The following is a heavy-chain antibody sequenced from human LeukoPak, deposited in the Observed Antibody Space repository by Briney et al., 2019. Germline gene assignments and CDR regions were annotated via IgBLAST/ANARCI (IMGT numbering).Heavy chain of an antibody. CDR3: GRGPGYRSDY. D-gene: IGHD5-12*01. Sequence: GGSLRLSCAASGLSFNTYWMTWVRQAPGKGLEWAANINQDGSEKNYVGSVKGRFTISRDSAKKSLYLQMNSLRAEDTAVYYCGRGPGYRSDYWGQGTLVTVSS. CDR2: INQDGSEK. J-gene: IGHJ4*02. V-gene: IGHV3-7*05. CDR1: GLSFNTYW.